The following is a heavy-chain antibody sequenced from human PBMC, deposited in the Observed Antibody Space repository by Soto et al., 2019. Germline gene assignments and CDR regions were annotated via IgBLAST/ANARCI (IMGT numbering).Heavy chain of an antibody. V-gene: IGHV4-39*01. D-gene: IGHD6-13*01. J-gene: IGHJ6*02. Sequence: SETLSLTCTVSGGSISSSSYYWGWIRQPPGKGLEWIGRIYYSGSTYYNPSLKSRVTISVDTSKNQFSRKLSSVTAADTAVYYWARPGIAAAVVVAGNKYYYGMDVWGQGTTVTVSS. CDR2: IYYSGST. CDR1: GGSISSSSYY. CDR3: ARPGIAAAVVVAGNKYYYGMDV.